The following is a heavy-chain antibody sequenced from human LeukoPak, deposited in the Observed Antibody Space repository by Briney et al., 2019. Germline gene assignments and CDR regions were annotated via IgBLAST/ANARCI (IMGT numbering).Heavy chain of an antibody. CDR3: ARLAMESGDGYDYRWFDP. D-gene: IGHD5-24*01. J-gene: IGHJ5*02. Sequence: GESLKISCKVSGYSFTTYWIAWVRQMPGKGLEWMGIIYPGDSDTRYSPSFQGQVTISADKSITTAYLQWSSLKASDTAMYYCARLAMESGDGYDYRWFDPWGQGTLVTVSS. CDR2: IYPGDSDT. CDR1: GYSFTTYW. V-gene: IGHV5-51*01.